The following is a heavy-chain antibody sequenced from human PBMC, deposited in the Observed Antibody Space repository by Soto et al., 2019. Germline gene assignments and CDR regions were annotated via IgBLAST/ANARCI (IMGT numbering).Heavy chain of an antibody. J-gene: IGHJ3*02. CDR2: IYPGDSAT. D-gene: IGHD2-15*01. V-gene: IGHV5-51*01. CDR1: GYSFTSYW. Sequence: GVSLQVWCKGFGYSFTSYWSGWMSQMPGKGLEWMGMIYPGDSATRYSPSVQGQVTIAADKSISTAYLQWSSLKASDTAMYYCARPTPHYSGGSCYPDWDASDIWGQGTMVTVSS. CDR3: ARPTPHYSGGSCYPDWDASDI.